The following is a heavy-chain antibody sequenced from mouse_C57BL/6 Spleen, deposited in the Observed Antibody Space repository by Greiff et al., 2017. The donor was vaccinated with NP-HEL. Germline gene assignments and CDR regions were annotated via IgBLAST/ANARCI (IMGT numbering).Heavy chain of an antibody. Sequence: EVQLQQSGPELVKPGASVKIPCKASGYTFTDYNMDWVKQSHGKSLEWIGDINPNNGGTIYNQKFKGKATLTVDKSSSTAYMELRSLTSEDTAVYYCAREVITTVVAHWYFDVWGTGTTVTVSS. V-gene: IGHV1-18*01. CDR2: INPNNGGT. J-gene: IGHJ1*03. CDR3: AREVITTVVAHWYFDV. D-gene: IGHD1-1*01. CDR1: GYTFTDYN.